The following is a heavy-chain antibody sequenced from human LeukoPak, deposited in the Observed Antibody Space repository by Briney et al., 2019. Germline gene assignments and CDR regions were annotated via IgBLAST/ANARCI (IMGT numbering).Heavy chain of an antibody. D-gene: IGHD6-25*01. CDR3: ASSGYGGFSDY. V-gene: IGHV3-21*01. J-gene: IGHJ4*02. CDR2: ISSSSSYI. CDR1: GFTFSSYS. Sequence: PGGSLRLSCAASGFTFSSYSMNWVRQAPGKWLEWVSSISSSSSYIYYADSVKGRFAISRDNAKNSLYLQMNSLRAEDTAVYYCASSGYGGFSDYWGQGTLVTVSS.